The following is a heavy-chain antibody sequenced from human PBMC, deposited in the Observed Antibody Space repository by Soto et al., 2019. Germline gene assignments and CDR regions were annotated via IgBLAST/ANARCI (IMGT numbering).Heavy chain of an antibody. Sequence: GGSLRLSCAASGFTFSSYGMHWVRQAPGKGLEWVAVISYDGSNKYYADSVKGRFTISRDNSKNTLYLQMNSLRAEDTAVYYCAKDFTMVRGVIDNFYYYYGMDVWGQGTTVTVSS. J-gene: IGHJ6*02. D-gene: IGHD3-10*01. CDR1: GFTFSSYG. CDR2: ISYDGSNK. V-gene: IGHV3-30*18. CDR3: AKDFTMVRGVIDNFYYYYGMDV.